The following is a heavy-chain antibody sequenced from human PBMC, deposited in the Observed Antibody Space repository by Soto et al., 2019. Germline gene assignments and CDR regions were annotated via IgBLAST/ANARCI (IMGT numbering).Heavy chain of an antibody. CDR3: VRDWRDGYDHSFNH. Sequence: EVQLVESGGGLVQPGGSLRLSCAASGFTFNSYYMSWVRQAPGEGLEWVANIKPDGSEKYYVDSVEGRFTISRDNARNPLYLKVNSLRAEDTAVYYCVRDWRDGYDHSFNHWGQGTPVTVSS. CDR1: GFTFNSYY. D-gene: IGHD5-12*01. J-gene: IGHJ4*02. CDR2: IKPDGSEK. V-gene: IGHV3-7*03.